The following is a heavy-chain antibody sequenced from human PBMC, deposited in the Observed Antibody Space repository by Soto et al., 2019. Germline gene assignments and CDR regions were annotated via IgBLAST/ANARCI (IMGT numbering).Heavy chain of an antibody. CDR1: VGSISSDDYY. CDR3: ARAHHDSRAYCGMDV. D-gene: IGHD3-22*01. V-gene: IGHV4-30-4*01. J-gene: IGHJ6*02. Sequence: PSETLSLTCTFSVGSISSDDYYWSWFRQPPGKGLEWIGYISYSGSSYYNPSLRSRFIISVDTSKSQFSLRLSSVTATDTAVYYCARAHHDSRAYCGMDVWGPGTTVTVSS. CDR2: ISYSGSS.